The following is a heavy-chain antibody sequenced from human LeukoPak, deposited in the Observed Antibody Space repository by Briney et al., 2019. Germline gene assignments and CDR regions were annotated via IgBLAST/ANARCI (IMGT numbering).Heavy chain of an antibody. CDR3: ARHRSGWLQSSFDY. V-gene: IGHV4-39*01. Sequence: PSETLSLTCTVSGGSIISSGYSWGWIRQPPGKGLEWIGSFYYSGTTYYNPSLKSRVTISRDTSKNQFSLNLRSVTAADTAVYYCARHRSGWLQSSFDYWGQGTLVTVSS. J-gene: IGHJ4*02. CDR2: FYYSGTT. D-gene: IGHD5-24*01. CDR1: GGSIISSGYS.